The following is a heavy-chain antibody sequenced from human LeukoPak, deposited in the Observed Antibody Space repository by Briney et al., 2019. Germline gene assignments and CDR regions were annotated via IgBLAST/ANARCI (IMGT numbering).Heavy chain of an antibody. D-gene: IGHD3-22*01. Sequence: GRSLRLSCAASGFTFSSYGMHWVRQAPGKGLEWVAVIWYDGSNKYYADPVKGRFTISRDNSKNTLYLQMNSLRAEDTAVYYCAKGVHYYDSSGSTFDIWGQGTMVTVSS. V-gene: IGHV3-33*06. CDR1: GFTFSSYG. CDR3: AKGVHYYDSSGSTFDI. CDR2: IWYDGSNK. J-gene: IGHJ3*02.